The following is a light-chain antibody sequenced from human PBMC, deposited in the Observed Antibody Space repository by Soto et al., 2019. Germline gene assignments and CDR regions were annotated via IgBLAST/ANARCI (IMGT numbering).Light chain of an antibody. CDR1: SSDVGGNNH. Sequence: QSVLAQPASMSGSPGQSITISCTGTSSDVGGNNHVSWYQQHPGKAPKLIIYGVTNRPSGVSYRFSGSKSGNTASLTISGLQAEDEADYYCNSFAGSRGYVFGTGTKATVL. V-gene: IGLV2-14*01. CDR2: GVT. J-gene: IGLJ1*01. CDR3: NSFAGSRGYV.